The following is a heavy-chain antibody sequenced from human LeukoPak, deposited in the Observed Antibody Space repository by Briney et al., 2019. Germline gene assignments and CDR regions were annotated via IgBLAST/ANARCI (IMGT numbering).Heavy chain of an antibody. CDR2: ISGSDGST. CDR1: GFTFSSSA. CDR3: ASPSYYDSTRRFDP. D-gene: IGHD3-22*01. J-gene: IGHJ5*02. Sequence: GGSLRLSCAASGFTFSSSAMSWVRQAPGKGLEWVSAISGSDGSTYYADSVKGRFTISRANSKNTLYLQMNSLRAVYTAVYYCASPSYYDSTRRFDPWGQGTLVTVSS. V-gene: IGHV3-23*01.